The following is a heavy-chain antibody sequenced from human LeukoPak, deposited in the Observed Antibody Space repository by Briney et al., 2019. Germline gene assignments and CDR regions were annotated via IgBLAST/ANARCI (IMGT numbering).Heavy chain of an antibody. CDR3: ARSNARDGYNFGY. D-gene: IGHD5-24*01. Sequence: SETLSLTCTVSGGSITSSYWSWLRQPPGKGLQWIGYFYYSGATNYNPSLKSRVTISVDTSKTQLSLKMTSMTAADTAVYYCARSNARDGYNFGYWGQGTMVTVSS. CDR2: FYYSGAT. V-gene: IGHV4-59*08. J-gene: IGHJ4*02. CDR1: GGSITSSY.